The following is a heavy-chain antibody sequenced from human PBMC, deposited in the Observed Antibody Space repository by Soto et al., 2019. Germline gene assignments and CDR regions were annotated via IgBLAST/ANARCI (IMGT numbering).Heavy chain of an antibody. CDR2: IRSKANSYAT. CDR1: GFTFSGSA. V-gene: IGHV3-73*02. CDR3: TRHGLDFWSGLDAFDI. Sequence: EVQLVESGGGLVQPGGSLKLSCAASGFTFSGSAMHWVRQASGKGLEWVGRIRSKANSYATAYAASVKGRFTISRDDSKNKAYLQMNSLKTEDTAVYYCTRHGLDFWSGLDAFDIWGQGTMVTVSS. D-gene: IGHD3-3*01. J-gene: IGHJ3*02.